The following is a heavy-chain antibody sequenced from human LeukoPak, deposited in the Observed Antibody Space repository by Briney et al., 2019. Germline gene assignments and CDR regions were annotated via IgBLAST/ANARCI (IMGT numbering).Heavy chain of an antibody. CDR2: ISGSGGST. Sequence: RPGGSLRLSCAASGLTFSTYAMSWVRQAPGKGLEWVSAISGSGGSTYYADSVKGRFTISRDNSKNTLYLQMNSLRAEDTAVYYCAKGDTAMVYTYLDYWGQGTLVTVSS. CDR1: GLTFSTYA. J-gene: IGHJ4*02. D-gene: IGHD5-18*01. V-gene: IGHV3-23*01. CDR3: AKGDTAMVYTYLDY.